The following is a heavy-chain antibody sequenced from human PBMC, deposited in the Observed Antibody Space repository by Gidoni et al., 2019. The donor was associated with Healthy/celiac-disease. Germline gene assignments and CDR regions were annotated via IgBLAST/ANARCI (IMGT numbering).Heavy chain of an antibody. Sequence: FSSYSMSWVRQAPGKVLEWVSAISCSGGSTYYADSVKGRFTISRDNSKNTLYMKMNSLRAEDTAVYYCAKETVDPYSSSWYWYFDLWGRGTLVTVSS. CDR1: FSSYS. CDR2: ISCSGGST. D-gene: IGHD6-13*01. J-gene: IGHJ2*01. CDR3: AKETVDPYSSSWYWYFDL. V-gene: IGHV3-23*01.